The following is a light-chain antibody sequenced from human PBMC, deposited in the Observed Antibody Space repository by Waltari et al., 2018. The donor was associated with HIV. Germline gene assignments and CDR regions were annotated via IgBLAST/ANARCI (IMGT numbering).Light chain of an antibody. CDR3: GSWDDSLNGHVV. J-gene: IGLJ2*01. CDR1: SSNIGGNA. Sequence: QSVLTQPPSASGALGQRVSIFCSGSSSNIGGNAVNWYQQLPVTAPKLLISSNIQRRSGVPDRFSASKSGTSASLAISGLQSEDEADYYCGSWDDSLNGHVVFGGGTKLTVL. V-gene: IGLV1-44*01. CDR2: SNI.